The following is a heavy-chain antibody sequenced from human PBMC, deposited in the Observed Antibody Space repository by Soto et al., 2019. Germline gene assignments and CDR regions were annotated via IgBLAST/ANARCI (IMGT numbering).Heavy chain of an antibody. CDR1: GGSISSYY. D-gene: IGHD3-10*01. CDR3: ARAGVVLLWFGESNNWFDP. V-gene: IGHV4-59*01. Sequence: SETLSLTCTVSGGSISSYYWSWIRQPPGKGLEWIGYIYYSGSTNYNPSLKSRVTISVGTSKNQFSLKLSSVTAADTAVYYCARAGVVLLWFGESNNWFDPWGQGTLVTVSS. CDR2: IYYSGST. J-gene: IGHJ5*02.